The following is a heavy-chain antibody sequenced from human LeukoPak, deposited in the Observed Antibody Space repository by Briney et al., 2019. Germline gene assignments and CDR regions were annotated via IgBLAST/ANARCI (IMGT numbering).Heavy chain of an antibody. CDR3: AKDQLSPNVLLWFGELSAFDY. D-gene: IGHD3-10*01. CDR1: GFTLSSYA. CDR2: ISGSGGSGGST. J-gene: IGHJ4*02. Sequence: PGGSLRLSCAASGFTLSSYAMSWVRQAPGKGLEWVSAISGSGGSGGSTYYADSVKGRFTISRDNSKNTLYLQMNSLRAEDTAVYYCAKDQLSPNVLLWFGELSAFDYWGQGTLVTVSS. V-gene: IGHV3-23*01.